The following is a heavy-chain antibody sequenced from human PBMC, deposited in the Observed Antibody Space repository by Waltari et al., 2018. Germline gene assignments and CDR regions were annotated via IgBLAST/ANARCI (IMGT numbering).Heavy chain of an antibody. V-gene: IGHV1-8*01. CDR3: ARSGYSYGYGCFDP. J-gene: IGHJ5*02. Sequence: WIRQPPGKGLEWMGWMNPNSGNTGYAQKFQGRVTMTRNTSISTAYMELSSLRSEDTAVYYCARSGYSYGYGCFDPWGQGTLVTVSS. CDR2: MNPNSGNT. D-gene: IGHD5-18*01.